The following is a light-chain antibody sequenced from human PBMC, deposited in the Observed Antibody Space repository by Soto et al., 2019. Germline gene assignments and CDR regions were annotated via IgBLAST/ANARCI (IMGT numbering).Light chain of an antibody. Sequence: EIVLTQSPGTLSLSPGERATLSCRASQSVSSNLAWYQQKPGKAPRLLISGASSRATGIPDRFSGSGSGTDFTLTITRLEPEDFAMYFCQHYGGSPITFGQGTRLDIK. CDR1: QSVSSN. J-gene: IGKJ5*01. CDR3: QHYGGSPIT. CDR2: GAS. V-gene: IGKV3-20*01.